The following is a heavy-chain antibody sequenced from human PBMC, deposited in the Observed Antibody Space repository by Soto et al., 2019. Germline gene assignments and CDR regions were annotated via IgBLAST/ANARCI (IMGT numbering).Heavy chain of an antibody. CDR1: GFTFSSYW. J-gene: IGHJ6*02. CDR2: INSDGSST. Sequence: GGSLRLSCAASGFTFSSYWMHWVRQAPGKGLVWVSRINSDGSSTSYADSVKGRFTISRDNAKNTLYLQMNSLRAEDTAVYYCAGIPIFGVVRYGMGVWGQGTTVTVSS. CDR3: AGIPIFGVVRYGMGV. V-gene: IGHV3-74*01. D-gene: IGHD3-3*01.